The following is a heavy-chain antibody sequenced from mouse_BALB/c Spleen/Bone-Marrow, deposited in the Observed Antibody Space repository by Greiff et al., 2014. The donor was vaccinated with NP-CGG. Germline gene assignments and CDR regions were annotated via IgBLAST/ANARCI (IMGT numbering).Heavy chain of an antibody. CDR3: ARDYGYPFAY. J-gene: IGHJ3*01. CDR2: INPYNDGT. V-gene: IGHV1-14*01. CDR1: GYTFTSY. D-gene: IGHD1-2*01. Sequence: VQLQQSGPELVKPGASVKMSCKASGYTFTSYMHWVKQKPGQGLEWIGYINPYNDGTKYNEKFKGKATLTSDKSSSTAYMELSSLTSEDSAVYYCARDYGYPFAYWGQGTLVTVSA.